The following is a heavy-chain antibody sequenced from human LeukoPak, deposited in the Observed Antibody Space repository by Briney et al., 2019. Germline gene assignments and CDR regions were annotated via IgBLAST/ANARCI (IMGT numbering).Heavy chain of an antibody. Sequence: ASVKVSCKASGYTFTSYGISWVRQAPGQGLEWMGWISAYNGNTNYAQKLQGRVTMTTDTSTSTAYMELRSLRSDDTAVYYCARSLERIVGATRHWFDPWGQGTLVTVSS. D-gene: IGHD1-26*01. CDR2: ISAYNGNT. V-gene: IGHV1-18*01. J-gene: IGHJ5*02. CDR3: ARSLERIVGATRHWFDP. CDR1: GYTFTSYG.